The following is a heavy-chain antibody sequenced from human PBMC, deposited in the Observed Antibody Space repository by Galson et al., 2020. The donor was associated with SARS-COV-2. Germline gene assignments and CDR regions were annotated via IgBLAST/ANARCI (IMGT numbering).Heavy chain of an antibody. D-gene: IGHD1-1*01. CDR2: IIPILGIA. V-gene: IGHV1-69*10. J-gene: IGHJ6*03. CDR3: ARGGTEGDYYYMDV. Sequence: SVKVSCKASGGTFSSYAISWVRQAPEQGLEWMGGIIPILGIANYAQKFQGRVTITADKSTSTAYMELSSLRSEDTAVYYCARGGTEGDYYYMDVWGKGTTVTVSS. CDR1: GGTFSSYA.